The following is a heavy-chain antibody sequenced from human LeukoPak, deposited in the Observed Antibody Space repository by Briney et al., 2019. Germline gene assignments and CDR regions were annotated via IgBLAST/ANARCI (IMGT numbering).Heavy chain of an antibody. D-gene: IGHD2-2*01. J-gene: IGHJ6*03. Sequence: GASLRLSCVASGFTFSTYAMSWVRQAPGQGLEWVGAISASGGSTHYAESVQGRFTISRDKSKSTPYMEMNSLRAEDTAVYYCAKEFVPAAILSYYYMDVWGRGTTVTVSS. CDR1: GFTFSTYA. CDR2: ISASGGST. V-gene: IGHV3-23*01. CDR3: AKEFVPAAILSYYYMDV.